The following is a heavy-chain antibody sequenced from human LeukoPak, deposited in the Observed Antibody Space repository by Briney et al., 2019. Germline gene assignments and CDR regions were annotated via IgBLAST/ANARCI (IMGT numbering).Heavy chain of an antibody. CDR3: AHVRSLGGFFGGYDMDV. CDR1: GFSLSTRDVG. D-gene: IGHD3-16*01. J-gene: IGHJ6*02. Sequence: SGPTLVKPTQTVTLTCSFSGFSLSTRDVGVAWIRQAPGKALEWLTLIYWNDDKRYSPSLRSRLTITKDSSGNQVILTMTNMDPTDTATYFCAHVRSLGGFFGGYDMDVWGQGTTVTVSS. V-gene: IGHV2-5*01. CDR2: IYWNDDK.